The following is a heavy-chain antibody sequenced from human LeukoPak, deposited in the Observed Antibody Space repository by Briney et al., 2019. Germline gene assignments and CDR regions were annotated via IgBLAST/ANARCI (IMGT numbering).Heavy chain of an antibody. CDR1: GYTFTSYD. D-gene: IGHD2-2*01. CDR2: MNPNSGNT. J-gene: IGHJ4*02. V-gene: IGHV1-8*03. CDR3: ARGYCSSTSCYGHVDY. Sequence: ASVKVSCKASGYTFTSYDINWARQATGRGLEWMGWMNPNSGNTGYAQKFQGGVTITRNTSISTAYMELSSLRSEDTAVYYCARGYCSSTSCYGHVDYWGQGTLVTVSS.